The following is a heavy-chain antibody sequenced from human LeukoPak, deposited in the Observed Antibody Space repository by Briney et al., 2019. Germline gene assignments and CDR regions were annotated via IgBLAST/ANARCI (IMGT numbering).Heavy chain of an antibody. CDR1: GGSISSYY. J-gene: IGHJ4*02. Sequence: PSETLSLTCTVSGGSISSYYWSWIRQPPGKGLEWIGYIYYSGSTNYNPSLKSRVTISVDTSKNQFSLKLSSVTAADTAVYYCAKDRYCSTTRCYGDFDYWGQGTLVTVSS. CDR2: IYYSGST. CDR3: AKDRYCSTTRCYGDFDY. V-gene: IGHV4-59*12. D-gene: IGHD2-2*01.